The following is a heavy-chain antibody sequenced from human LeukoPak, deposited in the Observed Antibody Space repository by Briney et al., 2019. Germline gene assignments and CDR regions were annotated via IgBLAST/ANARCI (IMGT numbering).Heavy chain of an antibody. V-gene: IGHV3-20*04. D-gene: IGHD3-22*01. CDR3: ARHSYDSSGYYYVAY. Sequence: GRSLRLSCAASGFTFDDYGMSWVRQAPGKGLEWVSGINWNGGSTGYADSVKGRFTISRDNAKNSLYLQMNSLRAEDTALYYCARHSYDSSGYYYVAYWGQGTLVTVSS. CDR1: GFTFDDYG. CDR2: INWNGGST. J-gene: IGHJ4*02.